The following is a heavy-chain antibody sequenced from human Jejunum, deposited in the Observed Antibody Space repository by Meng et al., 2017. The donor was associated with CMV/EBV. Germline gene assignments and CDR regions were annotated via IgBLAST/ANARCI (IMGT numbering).Heavy chain of an antibody. J-gene: IGHJ4*02. CDR3: ARGQSTLWWYNIDY. V-gene: IGHV1-46*01. CDR2: INPSGGLT. Sequence: ASGYTFTTYYMRWVRQAPGQGLEWMGVINPSGGLTDYTQKFQGRVTVTRDTSTSTVYMDLSSLRSEDTAVYYCARGQSTLWWYNIDYWGQGTLVTVSS. D-gene: IGHD4-23*01. CDR1: GYTFTTYY.